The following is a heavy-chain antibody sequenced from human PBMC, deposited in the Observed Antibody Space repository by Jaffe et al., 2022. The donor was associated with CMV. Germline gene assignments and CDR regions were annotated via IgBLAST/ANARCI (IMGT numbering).Heavy chain of an antibody. D-gene: IGHD5-18*01. CDR2: INHSGST. CDR3: ARGYRLGRRGYKNFGSGNFDY. J-gene: IGHJ4*02. CDR1: GGSFSGYY. Sequence: QVQLQQWGAGLLKPSETLSLTCAVYGGSFSGYYWSWIRQPPGKGLEWIGEINHSGSTNYNPSLKSRVTISVDTSKNQFSLKLSSVTAADTAVYYCARGYRLGRRGYKNFGSGNFDYWGQGTLVTVSS. V-gene: IGHV4-34*01.